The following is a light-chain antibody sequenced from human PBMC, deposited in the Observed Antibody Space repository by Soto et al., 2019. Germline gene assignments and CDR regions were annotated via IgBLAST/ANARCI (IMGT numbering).Light chain of an antibody. J-gene: IGLJ1*01. CDR3: GSWDSSLSAYV. V-gene: IGLV1-51*01. CDR2: DDN. CDR1: SSNIGGNS. Sequence: QSALTQPPSVSGAPGQRVTISCSGSSSNIGGNSVSWYQQLPGTAPKLLIYDDNKRPSGIPDRFSGSKSGTSATLGITGFQTGDEADYYCGSWDSSLSAYVFGTGT.